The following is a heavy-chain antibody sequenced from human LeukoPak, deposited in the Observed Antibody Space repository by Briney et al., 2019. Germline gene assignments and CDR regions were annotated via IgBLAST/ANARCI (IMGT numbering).Heavy chain of an antibody. V-gene: IGHV1-2*02. CDR1: GYTFTGYY. Sequence: ASVKVSCKASGYTFTGYYIHWVRQAPGQGLEWMGWINPKSGGTNYAKMFQGRVTMTRDTSMSTAYMELSRLRSDDAAVYYCARDRVYYYDSSGYPDAFDIWGQGTVVTVSS. D-gene: IGHD3-22*01. J-gene: IGHJ3*02. CDR3: ARDRVYYYDSSGYPDAFDI. CDR2: INPKSGGT.